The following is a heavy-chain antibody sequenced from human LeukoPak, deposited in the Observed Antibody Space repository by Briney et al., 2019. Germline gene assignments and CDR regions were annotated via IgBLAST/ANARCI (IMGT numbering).Heavy chain of an antibody. CDR2: ISSSSSYM. J-gene: IGHJ3*02. V-gene: IGHV3-21*01. D-gene: IGHD3-3*01. CDR3: ARGEASYYDFWSGERQDAFDI. CDR1: GFTFSSYS. Sequence: GGSLRLSCAVSGFTFSSYSMNWVRQAPGKGLELDSSISSSSSYMYYADSVRGQFTISRDNVKNSLYLQMNSLRAEDTAVYYCARGEASYYDFWSGERQDAFDIWGQGTMVTVSS.